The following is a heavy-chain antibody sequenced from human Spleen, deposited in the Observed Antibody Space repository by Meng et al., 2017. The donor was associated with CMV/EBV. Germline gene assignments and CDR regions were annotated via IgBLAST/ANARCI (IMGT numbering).Heavy chain of an antibody. D-gene: IGHD1-26*01. CDR3: ATGQYGTSFDP. V-gene: IGHV1-24*01. CDR1: GYTLTELS. CDR2: FDPEDGET. J-gene: IGHJ5*02. Sequence: ASVKVSCKVSGYTLTELSMHWVRQAPGKGLEWMGGFDPEDGETIYAQKFQGRVTMTEDTSTDTAYMDLSSLNSDDTAVYYCATGQYGTSFDPWGQGTLVTVSS.